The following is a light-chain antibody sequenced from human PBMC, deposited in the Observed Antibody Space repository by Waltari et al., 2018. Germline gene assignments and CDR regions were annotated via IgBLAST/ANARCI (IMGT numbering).Light chain of an antibody. CDR2: EVT. CDR1: SSDIGKYNY. CDR3: CSDAGSGTYV. V-gene: IGLV2-23*02. J-gene: IGLJ1*01. Sequence: QSALTQPASVSGSPGQSITISCTGTSSDIGKYNYVSWYQHLPGKVPKVMISEVTKRPSGVSNRFSGSKSGNTASLTISGLQADDEAENYCCSDAGSGTYVFGTGTKLTVV.